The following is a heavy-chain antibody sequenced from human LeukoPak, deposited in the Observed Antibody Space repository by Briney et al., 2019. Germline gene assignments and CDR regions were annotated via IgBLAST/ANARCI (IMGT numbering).Heavy chain of an antibody. D-gene: IGHD2-2*01. CDR2: INHSGST. J-gene: IGHJ5*02. Sequence: SETLSLTCAVYGGSFSGYYWSWIRQPPGKGLEWIGEINHSGSTNYNPSLKSRVTISVDTPKNQFSLKLSSVTAADTAVYYCARSGRIVVVPAAIPGGWFDPWGQGTLVTVSS. V-gene: IGHV4-34*01. CDR1: GGSFSGYY. CDR3: ARSGRIVVVPAAIPGGWFDP.